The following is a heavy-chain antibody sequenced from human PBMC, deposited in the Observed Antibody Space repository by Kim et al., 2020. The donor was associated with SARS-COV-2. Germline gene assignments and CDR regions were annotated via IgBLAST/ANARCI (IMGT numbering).Heavy chain of an antibody. V-gene: IGHV1-2*04. CDR2: INPNSGGT. J-gene: IGHJ4*02. CDR3: ARPVESSGWYYFDY. D-gene: IGHD6-19*01. CDR1: GYTFTGYY. Sequence: ASVKVSCKASGYTFTGYYMHWVRQAPGQGLEWMGWINPNSGGTNYAQKFQGWVTMTRDTSISTAYMELSRLRSDDTAVYYCARPVESSGWYYFDYWGQGTLVTVSS.